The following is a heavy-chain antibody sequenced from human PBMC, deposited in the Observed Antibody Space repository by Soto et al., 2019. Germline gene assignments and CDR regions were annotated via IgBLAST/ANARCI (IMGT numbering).Heavy chain of an antibody. D-gene: IGHD1-20*01. CDR1: GFTFSSYS. CDR3: ASDPLSIYKNPNTPDAFDI. V-gene: IGHV3-21*01. Sequence: GGSLRLSCAASGFTFSSYSMNWVRQAPGKGLEWVSSISSSSSYIYYADSVKGRFTISRDNAKNSLYLQMNSLRAEDTAVYYCASDPLSIYKNPNTPDAFDIWGQGTMVTVSS. CDR2: ISSSSSYI. J-gene: IGHJ3*02.